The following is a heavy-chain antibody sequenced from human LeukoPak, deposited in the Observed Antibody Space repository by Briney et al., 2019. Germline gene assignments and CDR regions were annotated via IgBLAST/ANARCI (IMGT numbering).Heavy chain of an antibody. Sequence: GGSLRLSCAASGFIFSSYAMHWVRQAPGKGLEWVAVISYDGSNKYYADSVKGRFTISRDNSKNTLYLQMNSLRAEDTAVYYCARDGAVVVITRFFDYWGQGTLVTVSS. CDR1: GFIFSSYA. CDR2: ISYDGSNK. CDR3: ARDGAVVVITRFFDY. V-gene: IGHV3-30*01. D-gene: IGHD3-22*01. J-gene: IGHJ4*02.